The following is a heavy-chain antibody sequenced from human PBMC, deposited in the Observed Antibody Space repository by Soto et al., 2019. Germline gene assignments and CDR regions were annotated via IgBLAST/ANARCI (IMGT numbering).Heavy chain of an antibody. D-gene: IGHD1-26*01. V-gene: IGHV3-7*01. CDR3: ARAAPPTYSWEAAYFFDY. CDR2: IKHDGSER. J-gene: IGHJ4*02. CDR1: GFSFSDYW. Sequence: GSLRLSCAAYGFSFSDYWVNWVRQAPGKGLEWVANIKHDGSERNYLDSVEGRFTVSRDNAKNSLFLQMNSLRAEDTAVYYCARAAPPTYSWEAAYFFDYWGQGTVVTVSS.